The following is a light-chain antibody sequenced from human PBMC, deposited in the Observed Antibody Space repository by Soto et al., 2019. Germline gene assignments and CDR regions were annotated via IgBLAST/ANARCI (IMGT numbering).Light chain of an antibody. V-gene: IGLV2-14*01. CDR1: MRDVGAYNL. CDR2: EVR. J-gene: IGLJ3*02. Sequence: QSVLTQPASVSGSPGQSITISCAGTMRDVGAYNLVSWYQQHPGRAPQLIIYEVRNRPSGISFRFSGSKSGNTASLTISGLQAEDEADYFCCSYTTSSTVVFGGGTKLTVL. CDR3: CSYTTSSTVV.